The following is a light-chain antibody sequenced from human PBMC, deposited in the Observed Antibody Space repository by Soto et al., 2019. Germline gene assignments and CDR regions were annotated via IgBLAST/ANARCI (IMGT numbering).Light chain of an antibody. V-gene: IGKV1-5*03. CDR2: KAS. CDR1: QSIATG. Sequence: DIQMTHSPSILSASVGDRVTITCRASQSIATGLAWYQQKPGKAPNLLIYKASNLETVVPSRFSVSGSGTEFTLTIRGLQRDAFAPYYCQQYETYYTFGQGTTLEIK. J-gene: IGKJ2*01. CDR3: QQYETYYT.